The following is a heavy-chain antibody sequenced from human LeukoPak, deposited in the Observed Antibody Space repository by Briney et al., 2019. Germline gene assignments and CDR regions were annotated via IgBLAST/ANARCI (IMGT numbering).Heavy chain of an antibody. Sequence: PGGSLRLSCAASGSNFIDYSMNWVRQAPGKGLEGISYIGISSGNTKYADSVKGRFTISRDKARNSLYLQMNSLRVEDTAVYYCARDHRYAFDNWGHGTLVTVSS. CDR1: GSNFIDYS. J-gene: IGHJ4*01. D-gene: IGHD5-12*01. CDR3: ARDHRYAFDN. V-gene: IGHV3-48*01. CDR2: IGISSGNT.